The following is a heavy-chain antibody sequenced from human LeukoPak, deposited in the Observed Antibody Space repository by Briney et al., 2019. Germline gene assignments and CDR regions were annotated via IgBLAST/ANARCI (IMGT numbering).Heavy chain of an antibody. V-gene: IGHV3-23*01. CDR2: ISGSAVST. J-gene: IGHJ4*02. CDR1: GFIFSNYG. Sequence: GGSLRLSCAASGFIFSNYGMSWVRQAPGKGLEWVSAISGSAVSTFYADSVKGRFTISRDNSKNTLYLQMNSLRAEDTAVYYCAKKTPYCTVTSCYGDFDYWGQGTLVTVSS. CDR3: AKKTPYCTVTSCYGDFDY. D-gene: IGHD2-2*01.